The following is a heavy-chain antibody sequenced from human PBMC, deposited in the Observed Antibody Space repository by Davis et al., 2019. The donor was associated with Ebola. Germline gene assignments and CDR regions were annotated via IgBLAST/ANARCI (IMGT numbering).Heavy chain of an antibody. CDR3: AASMQLYLFNF. J-gene: IGHJ4*02. CDR1: EYSISSGYY. V-gene: IGHV4-38-2*02. Sequence: SETLSLTCSVSEYSISSGYYWGWIRQPPGKGLEWIGSIYHSGGSYSHPSLKSRVTISVDTSKNQLSLRLSSVTAADTAVYYCAASMQLYLFNFWGQGTLVTVSS. CDR2: IYHSGGS. D-gene: IGHD3-16*01.